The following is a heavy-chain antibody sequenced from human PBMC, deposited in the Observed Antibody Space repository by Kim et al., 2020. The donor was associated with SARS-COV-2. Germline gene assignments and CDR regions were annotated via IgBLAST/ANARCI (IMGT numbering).Heavy chain of an antibody. CDR2: ISYDGSNK. D-gene: IGHD5-12*01. Sequence: GGSLRLSCAASGFTFSSYGMHWVRQAPGKGLEWVAVISYDGSNKYYADSVKGRFTISRDNSKNTLYLQMNRLRAEDTAVYYCARASRDGYNYFDYWGQGTLVTVSS. CDR1: GFTFSSYG. V-gene: IGHV3-33*05. J-gene: IGHJ4*02. CDR3: ARASRDGYNYFDY.